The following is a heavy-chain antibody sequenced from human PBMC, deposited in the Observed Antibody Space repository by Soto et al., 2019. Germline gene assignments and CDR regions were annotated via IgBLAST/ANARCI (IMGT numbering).Heavy chain of an antibody. V-gene: IGHV3-33*01. D-gene: IGHD3-22*01. CDR2: IWYDGSNK. CDR3: ARDYIYYYDSGAPGVY. Sequence: GGSLRLSCAASGFTFSSHGMHWVRQAPGKGLEWVAVIWYDGSNKYYADSVKGRFTISRDNSKNTLYLQMNSLRAEDTAVYYCARDYIYYYDSGAPGVYWGQGTLVTVSS. J-gene: IGHJ4*02. CDR1: GFTFSSHG.